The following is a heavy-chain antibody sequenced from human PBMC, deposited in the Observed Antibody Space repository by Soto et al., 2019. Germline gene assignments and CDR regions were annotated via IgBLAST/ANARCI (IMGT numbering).Heavy chain of an antibody. CDR2: IIPLFGTT. Sequence: QVQLVQSGAEVRMPGSSVNVSCKASGGTFSTYPINWVRQAPGQGLEWMGGIIPLFGTTNYAQKFKGRVTITADESTSTAYMELSSLRAEDAAVYYWARGATHGSSWYFWFDPWGQGTLVTVSS. V-gene: IGHV1-69*01. CDR3: ARGATHGSSWYFWFDP. J-gene: IGHJ5*02. CDR1: GGTFSTYP. D-gene: IGHD6-13*01.